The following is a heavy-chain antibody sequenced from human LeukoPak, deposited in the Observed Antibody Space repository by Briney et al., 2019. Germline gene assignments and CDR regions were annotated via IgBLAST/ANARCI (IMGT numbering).Heavy chain of an antibody. CDR2: ISYDGSNK. CDR1: GFTFSSYS. CDR3: ARDRDSSGYFFYFDY. Sequence: GGSLRLSCAASGFTFSSYSMNWVRQAPGKGLEWVAVISYDGSNKYYADSVKGRFTISRDNSKNTLYLQMNSLRAEDTAVYYCARDRDSSGYFFYFDYWGQGTLVTVSS. J-gene: IGHJ4*02. D-gene: IGHD3-22*01. V-gene: IGHV3-30*03.